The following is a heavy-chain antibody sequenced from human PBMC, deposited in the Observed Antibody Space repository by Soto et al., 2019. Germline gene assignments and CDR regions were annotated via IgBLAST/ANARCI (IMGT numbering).Heavy chain of an antibody. CDR3: ASLSNSARYIDF. CDR1: GFTVSKNY. J-gene: IGHJ4*02. V-gene: IGHV3-66*01. CDR2: IYGGGTT. Sequence: EVPLAESGGGLVQPGGSLRLSCAASGFTVSKNYMNWVRQAPGKGLEWVSVIYGGGTTDYADSVKGRFTISRDNSMNTLHLQMNSLRAEDTAVYYCASLSNSARYIDFWGQGTLVTVSS. D-gene: IGHD1-26*01.